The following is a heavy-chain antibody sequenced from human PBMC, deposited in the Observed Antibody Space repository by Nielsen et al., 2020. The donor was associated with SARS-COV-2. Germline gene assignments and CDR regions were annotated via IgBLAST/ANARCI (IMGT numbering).Heavy chain of an antibody. CDR2: LYHRGST. CDR1: GGSISSNNW. Sequence: SETLSLTCAVSGGSISSNNWWRWVRQPPGKGLEWIGELYHRGSTNYSPSLKTRVTISVDKSKHQFSLELRSVTAADTAVYYCARDCSCGLGSSPSYYFDYWGQGTLVTVSS. D-gene: IGHD7-27*01. J-gene: IGHJ4*02. CDR3: ARDCSCGLGSSPSYYFDY. V-gene: IGHV4-4*02.